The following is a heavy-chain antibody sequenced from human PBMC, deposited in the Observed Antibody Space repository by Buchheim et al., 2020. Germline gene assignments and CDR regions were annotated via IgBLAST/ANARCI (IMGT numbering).Heavy chain of an antibody. CDR2: IYYSGST. J-gene: IGHJ6*02. Sequence: QVQLQESGPGLVKPSQTLSLTCTVSGGSISSGGYYWSWIRQHPGKGLEWIGYIYYSGSTSYNPSLKSRVTISVDTSKHQFLLKLSSVTAADTAVYYCAGARDSSGYYYYYYYGMDVWGQGTT. D-gene: IGHD3-22*01. CDR1: GGSISSGGYY. CDR3: AGARDSSGYYYYYYYGMDV. V-gene: IGHV4-31*03.